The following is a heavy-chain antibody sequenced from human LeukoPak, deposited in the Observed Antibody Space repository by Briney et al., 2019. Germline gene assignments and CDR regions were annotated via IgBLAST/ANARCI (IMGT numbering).Heavy chain of an antibody. V-gene: IGHV1-69*01. D-gene: IGHD2-21*02. Sequence: ASVKVSCKASGGTFSSYAISWVRQAPGRGLEWMGGIIPIFGTANYAQKFQGRVTITADESTSTAYMELSSLRSEDTAVYYCARDLNCGGDCYPEYFQHWGQGTLVTVSS. CDR3: ARDLNCGGDCYPEYFQH. J-gene: IGHJ1*01. CDR2: IIPIFGTA. CDR1: GGTFSSYA.